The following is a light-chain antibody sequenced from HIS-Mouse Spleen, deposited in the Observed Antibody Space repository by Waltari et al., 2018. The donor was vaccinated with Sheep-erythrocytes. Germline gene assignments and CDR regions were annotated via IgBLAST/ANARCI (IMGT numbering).Light chain of an antibody. CDR3: QAWDSSTVV. Sequence: LTQPPSVSVSPGQTASITCSGDKLGAKYACWYQQKPGQSPVLVIYQDSKRPSGIPERFSGSNSGNTATLTISGTQAMNEADYYCQAWDSSTVVFGGGTKLTVL. CDR2: QDS. V-gene: IGLV3-1*01. CDR1: KLGAKY. J-gene: IGLJ2*01.